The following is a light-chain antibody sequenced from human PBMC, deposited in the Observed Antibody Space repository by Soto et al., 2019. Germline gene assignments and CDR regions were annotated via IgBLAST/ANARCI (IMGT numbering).Light chain of an antibody. CDR3: CSYAGSRTYVV. Sequence: QSVLTQPASVSGSPGQSITISCTGSSSDVGSYNLVSWYQQHPGKAPKLVIYEVTKRPSGVSSRFSASKSGNTASLTISGLQAEDEADYYCCSYAGSRTYVVFGGGTKVTVL. CDR1: SSDVGSYNL. J-gene: IGLJ2*01. V-gene: IGLV2-23*02. CDR2: EVT.